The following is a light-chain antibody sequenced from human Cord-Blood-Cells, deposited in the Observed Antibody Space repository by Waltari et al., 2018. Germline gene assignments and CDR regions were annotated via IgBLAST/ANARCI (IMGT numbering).Light chain of an antibody. CDR1: ALPKKY. CDR3: YSTDSSGNHRV. J-gene: IGLJ2*01. CDR2: ADS. V-gene: IGLV3-10*01. Sequence: SYELTQPPSVSVSPGQTARITCSGDALPKKYAYWYQQKSDQAPVRVIYADSKRPSGIPEGFSGSSSGTMATLTISGAQVEDEADYYCYSTDSSGNHRVVGGGTKLTVL.